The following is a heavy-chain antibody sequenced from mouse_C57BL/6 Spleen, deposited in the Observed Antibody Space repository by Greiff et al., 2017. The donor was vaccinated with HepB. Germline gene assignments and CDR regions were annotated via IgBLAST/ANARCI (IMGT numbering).Heavy chain of an antibody. V-gene: IGHV3-6*01. CDR3: ANIYYDYDGFAY. D-gene: IGHD2-4*01. Sequence: VQLQQSGPGLVKPSQSLSLTCSVTGYSITSGYYWNWIRQFPGNKLEWMGYISYDGSNNYNPSLKNRISITRDTSKNQFFLKLNSVTTEDTATYYCANIYYDYDGFAYWGQGTLVTVSA. CDR1: GYSITSGYY. J-gene: IGHJ3*01. CDR2: ISYDGSN.